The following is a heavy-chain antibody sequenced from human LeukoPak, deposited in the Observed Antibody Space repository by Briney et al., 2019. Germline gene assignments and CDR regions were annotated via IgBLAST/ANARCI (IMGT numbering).Heavy chain of an antibody. Sequence: GGSLRLSCAASGFTFSNYWMHWVRQAPGKGLVWVSRINSDGSSRDYADSVRGRFTISRDNAKNTLYLQMNSLRAEDTAVYYCASASSHRIAAGGDYWGQGTLVTVSS. D-gene: IGHD6-13*01. CDR3: ASASSHRIAAGGDY. V-gene: IGHV3-74*01. CDR1: GFTFSNYW. CDR2: INSDGSSR. J-gene: IGHJ4*02.